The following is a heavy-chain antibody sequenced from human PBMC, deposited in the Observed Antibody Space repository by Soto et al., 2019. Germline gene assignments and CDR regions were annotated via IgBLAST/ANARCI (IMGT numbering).Heavy chain of an antibody. V-gene: IGHV4-31*03. D-gene: IGHD3-10*02. CDR3: AGSPLSQNVLFEY. J-gene: IGHJ4*02. Sequence: QVQLQESGPGLVKPSQTLPLTCTVSGGSITSFGYYWNWIRQHPVEGLEWIGYIYYGERTYYHPSLTSRVTISIDTCKTQCSLKLDSGTAAAPAVYYCAGSPLSQNVLFEYWGQGTLVTFSA. CDR2: IYYGERT. CDR1: GGSITSFGYY.